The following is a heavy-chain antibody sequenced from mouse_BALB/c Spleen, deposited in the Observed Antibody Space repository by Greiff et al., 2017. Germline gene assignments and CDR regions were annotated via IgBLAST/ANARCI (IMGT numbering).Heavy chain of an antibody. CDR2: IDPANGNT. V-gene: IGHV14-3*02. CDR3: ASGSSSWFAY. Sequence: EVQLHQSGAELVKPGASVKLSCTASGFNIKDTYMHWVKQRPEQGLEWIGRIDPANGNTKYDPKFQGKATITADTSSNTAYLQLSSLTSEDTAVYSSASGSSSWFAYWGQGTLVTVSA. D-gene: IGHD1-1*01. J-gene: IGHJ3*01. CDR1: GFNIKDTY.